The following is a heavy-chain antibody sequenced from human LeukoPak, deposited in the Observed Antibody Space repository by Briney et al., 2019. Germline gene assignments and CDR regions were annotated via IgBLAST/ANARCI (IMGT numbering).Heavy chain of an antibody. CDR2: IYNSGTT. J-gene: IGHJ4*02. V-gene: IGHV4-39*01. D-gene: IGHD1-14*01. CDR3: ARQPRVRLPSDY. CDR1: GGSIDSSSYY. Sequence: SETLSLTCTVSGGSIDSSSYYWGWIRQPPGKGLEWIGSIYNSGTTYYNPSLKSRVTVSVDTSKNQFSLKLSSVTAADTAVYYCARQPRVRLPSDYWGQGTLVTVSS.